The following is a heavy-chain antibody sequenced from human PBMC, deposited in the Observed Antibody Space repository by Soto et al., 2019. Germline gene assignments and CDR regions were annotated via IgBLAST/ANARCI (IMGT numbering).Heavy chain of an antibody. Sequence: PTEGLCLTCPFYGGTYSDYYWSLLRQPVGKGLEWIGEINHSGSTNYNPSLKSRVTISVDTSKNQFSLKLSSVTAADTALYYCARTIRKYSSNWRYFDYWGQGALVTVS. J-gene: IGHJ4*02. CDR1: GGTYSDYY. D-gene: IGHD6-13*01. CDR3: ARTIRKYSSNWRYFDY. CDR2: INHSGST. V-gene: IGHV4-34*01.